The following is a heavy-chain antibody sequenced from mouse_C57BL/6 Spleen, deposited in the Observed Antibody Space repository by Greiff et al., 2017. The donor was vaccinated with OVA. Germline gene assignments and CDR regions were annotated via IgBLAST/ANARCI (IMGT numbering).Heavy chain of an antibody. Sequence: VQLQQSGPELVKPGASVKMSCKASGYTFTDYNMHWVKQSHGKSLEWIGYINPNNGGTSYNQKFKGKATLTVNKSSSTAYMELRSLTSEESAVYYCARGGAYYSSFFDYWGQGTTLTVSS. CDR2: INPNNGGT. J-gene: IGHJ2*01. CDR3: ARGGAYYSSFFDY. V-gene: IGHV1-22*01. D-gene: IGHD2-5*01. CDR1: GYTFTDYN.